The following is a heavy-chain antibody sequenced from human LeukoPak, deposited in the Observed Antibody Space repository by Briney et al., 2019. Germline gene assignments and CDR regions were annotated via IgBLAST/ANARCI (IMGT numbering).Heavy chain of an antibody. CDR3: AKGVRGVIAYYFDF. D-gene: IGHD3-10*01. J-gene: IGHJ4*02. Sequence: GGSLRLSCAASGFTFSSYEMNWVRQAPGKGLEWVAVISSDGSDKYYADSGKGRFTISRDNSKNQLYLQINSLRTEDTAVYYCAKGVRGVIAYYFDFWGQGTLVTVSS. CDR1: GFTFSSYE. CDR2: ISSDGSDK. V-gene: IGHV3-30*18.